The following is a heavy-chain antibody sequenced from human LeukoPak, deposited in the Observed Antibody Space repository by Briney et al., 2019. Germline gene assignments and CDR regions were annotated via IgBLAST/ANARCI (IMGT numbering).Heavy chain of an antibody. V-gene: IGHV1-18*04. CDR1: GFTFTSYG. CDR2: VSAYNGNT. Sequence: GASVKVFCKASGFTFTSYGISWVRQAPGQGPEWMGWVSAYNGNTNYAQKLRGRVTMTTDTSTSTAYMELRSLRSDDTAVYYCARGGFTDYSGLDYWGQGTLVTVSS. CDR3: ARGGFTDYSGLDY. D-gene: IGHD3-9*01. J-gene: IGHJ4*02.